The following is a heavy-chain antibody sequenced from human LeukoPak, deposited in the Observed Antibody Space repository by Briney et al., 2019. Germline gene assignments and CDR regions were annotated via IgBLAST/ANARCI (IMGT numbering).Heavy chain of an antibody. J-gene: IGHJ4*02. V-gene: IGHV4-4*02. D-gene: IGHD6-19*01. CDR1: SGSMRSSNW. Sequence: SETLSLTCTVSSGSMRSSNWWIWVRPPPGKGLEWIGEISHSGSTNYNPSLKSRVTISVDTSKNQFSLKLSSVTAADTAVYYCARGKNYSSGCPGFDYWGQGTLVTVSS. CDR2: ISHSGST. CDR3: ARGKNYSSGCPGFDY.